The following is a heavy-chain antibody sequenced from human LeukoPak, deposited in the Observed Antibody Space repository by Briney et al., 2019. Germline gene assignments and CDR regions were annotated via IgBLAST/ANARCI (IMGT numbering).Heavy chain of an antibody. Sequence: PGGTLRLSCAASGFTLGSYGMHWVRQAQGKGLEWVAVVSYDGSNKYYADSVKGRFTISRDNSKNTLSLQMNSLRTEDTAVYYCAKRDWPENAFDVWGQGTMVTVSS. D-gene: IGHD2-21*01. CDR3: AKRDWPENAFDV. CDR2: VSYDGSNK. J-gene: IGHJ3*01. CDR1: GFTLGSYG. V-gene: IGHV3-30*18.